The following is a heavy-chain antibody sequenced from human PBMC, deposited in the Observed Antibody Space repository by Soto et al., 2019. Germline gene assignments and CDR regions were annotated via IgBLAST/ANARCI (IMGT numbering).Heavy chain of an antibody. J-gene: IGHJ4*02. Sequence: SETLSLTCTVSGGSISSSSYYWGWIRQPPGKGLECIGNIYYSGSAYYNPSLKSRVTISVDTSKNQFSLKLSSVTAADTAVYYCARLTGLCSGGSCYSGRHFDYWGQGTLVTVSS. CDR3: ARLTGLCSGGSCYSGRHFDY. D-gene: IGHD2-15*01. V-gene: IGHV4-39*01. CDR2: IYYSGSA. CDR1: GGSISSSSYY.